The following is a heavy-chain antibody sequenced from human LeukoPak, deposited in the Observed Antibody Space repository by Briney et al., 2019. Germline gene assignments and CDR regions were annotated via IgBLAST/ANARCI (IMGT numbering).Heavy chain of an antibody. CDR1: GFTFTKYS. CDR3: ARNRVVYSGGTCSLSGLDV. D-gene: IGHD2-15*01. CDR2: ISSSGSYI. J-gene: IGHJ6*02. V-gene: IGHV3-21*01. Sequence: GGSLRLSCAASGFTFTKYSMNWVRQAPGKGLEWVSSISSSGSYIYYADSVKGRFTISRDNAKNSLYLQMNSLGAEDAAVYYCARNRVVYSGGTCSLSGLDVWGQGTTVTVSS.